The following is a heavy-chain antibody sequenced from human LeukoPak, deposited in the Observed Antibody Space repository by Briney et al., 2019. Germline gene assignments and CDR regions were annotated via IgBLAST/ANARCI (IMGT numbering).Heavy chain of an antibody. CDR1: GGSISSSSYY. J-gene: IGHJ4*02. D-gene: IGHD3-22*01. Sequence: SETLSLTCTVSGGSISSSSYYWGWIRQPPGKGLEWIGSIYYSGSTYYNPSLKSRVTISVDTSKNQFSLKLSSVTAADTAVYYCARDPTYYYDSSGLYYFDYWGQGTLVTVSS. CDR2: IYYSGST. CDR3: ARDPTYYYDSSGLYYFDY. V-gene: IGHV4-39*07.